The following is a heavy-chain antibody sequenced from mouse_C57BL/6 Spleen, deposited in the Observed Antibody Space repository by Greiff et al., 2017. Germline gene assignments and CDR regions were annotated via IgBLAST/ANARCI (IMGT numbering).Heavy chain of an antibody. Sequence: QVQLKESGPELVKPGASVKISCKASGYAFSSSWLNWVKQRPGTGLEWIGRIYPGDGDTNYNGKFKGKATLTADKSSSTAYMQLSSLTSADSAVYFCARREANWDPFAYWGQGTLVTVSA. D-gene: IGHD4-1*01. CDR1: GYAFSSSW. V-gene: IGHV1-82*01. J-gene: IGHJ3*01. CDR3: ARREANWDPFAY. CDR2: IYPGDGDT.